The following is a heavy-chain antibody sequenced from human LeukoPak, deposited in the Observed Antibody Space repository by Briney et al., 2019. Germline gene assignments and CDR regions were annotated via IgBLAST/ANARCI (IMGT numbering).Heavy chain of an antibody. J-gene: IGHJ4*02. CDR3: ARDTTAIRPYYFDY. Sequence: GGSLRLSCAASGFTFSSYSMNWVRQAPGKGLEWVSYVSSSSSTIYYADSVKGRFTISRDNAKNPLYLQMNSLRAEDTAVYYCARDTTAIRPYYFDYWGQGTLVTVSS. CDR2: VSSSSSTI. D-gene: IGHD2-21*02. V-gene: IGHV3-48*01. CDR1: GFTFSSYS.